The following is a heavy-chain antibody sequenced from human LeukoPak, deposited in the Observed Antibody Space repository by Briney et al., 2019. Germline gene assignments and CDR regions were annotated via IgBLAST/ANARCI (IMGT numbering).Heavy chain of an antibody. J-gene: IGHJ6*02. Sequence: SGTLSLTCAVSGGSISSSNWWSWVRQPPGKGLEWIGEIYHSGSTNYNPSLKSRVTISVDTSKNQFTLKLSSVTAADTAVYYCARGESYYDFDLYYYYGMDVWGQGTTVTVSS. CDR1: GGSISSSNW. V-gene: IGHV4-4*02. CDR3: ARGESYYDFDLYYYYGMDV. CDR2: IYHSGST. D-gene: IGHD3-3*01.